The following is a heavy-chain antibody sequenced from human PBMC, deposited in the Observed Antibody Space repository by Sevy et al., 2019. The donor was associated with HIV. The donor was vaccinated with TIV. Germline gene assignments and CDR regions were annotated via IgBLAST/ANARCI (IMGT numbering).Heavy chain of an antibody. CDR3: ATGEAYYYDSSGSFQH. J-gene: IGHJ1*01. CDR2: IYYSGST. V-gene: IGHV4-61*01. Sequence: SETLSLTCTVSGGSVSSGSYYWSWIRQPSGKGLEWIGYIYYSGSTNYNPSLKSRVTISVDTSKNQFSLKLSSVTAADTAVYYCATGEAYYYDSSGSFQHWGQGTLVTVSS. D-gene: IGHD3-22*01. CDR1: GGSVSSGSYY.